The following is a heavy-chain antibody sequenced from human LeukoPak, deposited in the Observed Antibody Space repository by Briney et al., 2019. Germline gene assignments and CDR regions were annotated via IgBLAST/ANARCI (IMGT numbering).Heavy chain of an antibody. CDR2: ISSSGSTI. CDR1: GFTFDDYA. J-gene: IGHJ4*02. V-gene: IGHV3-48*03. Sequence: PGGSLRLSCAASGFTFDDYAMSWVRQAPGKGLEWVSYISSSGSTIYYADSVKGRFTISRDNAKNSLYLQMNSLRAEDTAVYYCAREYSSGSLAYWGQGTLVTVSS. CDR3: AREYSSGSLAY. D-gene: IGHD6-19*01.